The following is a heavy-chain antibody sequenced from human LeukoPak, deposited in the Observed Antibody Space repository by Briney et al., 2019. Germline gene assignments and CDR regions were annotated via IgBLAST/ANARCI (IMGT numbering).Heavy chain of an antibody. Sequence: PSETLSLTCALSGGSITDYYYNWVRQPPGKGLEWIGEINHSGSTTYNPSLKSRVIIAADTSKNQFSLKLTSVTAADTAVYYCARSPTKRVPEDYWGQGTLVTVSS. J-gene: IGHJ4*02. D-gene: IGHD2-2*01. CDR3: ARSPTKRVPEDY. CDR2: INHSGST. V-gene: IGHV4-34*01. CDR1: GGSITDYY.